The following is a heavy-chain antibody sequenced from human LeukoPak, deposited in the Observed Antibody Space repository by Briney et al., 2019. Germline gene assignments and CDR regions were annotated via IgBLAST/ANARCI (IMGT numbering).Heavy chain of an antibody. CDR1: GFTFSSYA. J-gene: IGHJ6*02. CDR3: AKCESFGYYYYGMDV. Sequence: GGSLRPSCAASGFTFSSYAMSWVRQAPGKGLEWVSAISGSGGSTYYADSVKGRFTISRDNSKNTLYLQMNSLRAEDTAVYYCAKCESFGYYYYGMDVWGQGTTVTVSS. V-gene: IGHV3-23*01. D-gene: IGHD3-10*01. CDR2: ISGSGGST.